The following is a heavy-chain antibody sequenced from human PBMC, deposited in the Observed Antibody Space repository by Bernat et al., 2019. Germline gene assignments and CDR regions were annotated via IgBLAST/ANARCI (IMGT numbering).Heavy chain of an antibody. Sequence: QVQLQESGPGLVKPSGTLSLTCAVSGGSISSSNWWSWVRQPPGKGLEWIGEIYHSGSTNYNPSLKSRVTISVDKSKNQFSLKLSSVTAADTAVYYCARGGAEVRGVMTVSVSVARWFDPWGQGTLVTVSS. CDR3: ARGGAEVRGVMTVSVSVARWFDP. V-gene: IGHV4-4*02. CDR1: GGSISSSNW. J-gene: IGHJ5*02. D-gene: IGHD3-10*01. CDR2: IYHSGST.